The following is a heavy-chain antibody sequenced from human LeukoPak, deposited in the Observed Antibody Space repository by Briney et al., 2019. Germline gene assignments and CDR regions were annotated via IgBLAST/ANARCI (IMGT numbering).Heavy chain of an antibody. CDR2: IGIGGET. Sequence: TGGSLRLSCAASGFTFTSHDMHWVRQAPGKGLEWVSAIGIGGETFYPDSVKGRFTISRDNAKNSLYLQMSSLRAGDTAVYYCARANLGVEDWYFDLRGRGTLVTVSS. D-gene: IGHD2-2*01. CDR3: ARANLGVEDWYFDL. CDR1: GFTFTSHD. V-gene: IGHV3-13*01. J-gene: IGHJ2*01.